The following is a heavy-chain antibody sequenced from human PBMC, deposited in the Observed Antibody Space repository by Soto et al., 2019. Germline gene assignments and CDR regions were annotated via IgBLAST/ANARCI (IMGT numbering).Heavy chain of an antibody. CDR2: ISGSGGVT. Sequence: EVQLLESGGGLAQPGGSLRLSCVASGFTFKNYDMRWVRQAPGKGLEWVSGISGSGGVTYYADSVKGRFTISRDNAKNTLYLQMYSLRANDTAVYYCAKDRQFRSYYESAGHYNNWGQGTLVTVSS. CDR1: GFTFKNYD. V-gene: IGHV3-23*01. CDR3: AKDRQFRSYYESAGHYNN. J-gene: IGHJ4*02. D-gene: IGHD3-10*01.